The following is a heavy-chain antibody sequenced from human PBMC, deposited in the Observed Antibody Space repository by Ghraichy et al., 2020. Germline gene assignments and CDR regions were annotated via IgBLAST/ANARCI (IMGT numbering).Heavy chain of an antibody. J-gene: IGHJ3*02. Sequence: GESLNISCAASGFTFSSYWMSWVRQAPGKGLEWVANIKQDGSEKYYVDSVKGRFTISRDNAKNSLYLQMNSLRAEDTAVYYCARVQESDSSSRYRAFDIWGQGTMVTVSS. CDR3: ARVQESDSSSRYRAFDI. D-gene: IGHD6-13*01. V-gene: IGHV3-7*01. CDR1: GFTFSSYW. CDR2: IKQDGSEK.